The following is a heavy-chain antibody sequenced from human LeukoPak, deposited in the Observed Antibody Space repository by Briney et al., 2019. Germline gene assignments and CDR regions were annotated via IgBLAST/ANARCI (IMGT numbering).Heavy chain of an antibody. CDR1: GYSFTNYW. CDR2: IYPGDSDT. D-gene: IGHD3-10*01. J-gene: IGHJ4*02. CDR3: ARPRTMIRGVIYFDY. V-gene: IGHV5-51*01. Sequence: GESLKISCKASGYSFTNYWIGWVRQMPGKGLEWMGIIYPGDSDTRYSPSFHGQVTISAEKSITTAYLQWCSLKASDTATYYCARPRTMIRGVIYFDYWGRGTLVTVSS.